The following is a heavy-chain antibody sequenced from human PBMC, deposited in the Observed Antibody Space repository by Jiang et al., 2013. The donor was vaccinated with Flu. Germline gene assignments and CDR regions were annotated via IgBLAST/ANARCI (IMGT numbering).Heavy chain of an antibody. Sequence: ASGFTFSSYEMNWVRQAPGKGLEWVSYISSSGSTIYYADSVKGRFTISRDNSKNTLYLQMNSLRAEDTAVYYCAREVVVTASSHFDYWGQGTLVTVSS. CDR3: AREVVVTASSHFDY. V-gene: IGHV3-48*03. CDR2: ISSSGSTI. J-gene: IGHJ4*02. D-gene: IGHD2-21*02. CDR1: GFTFSSYE.